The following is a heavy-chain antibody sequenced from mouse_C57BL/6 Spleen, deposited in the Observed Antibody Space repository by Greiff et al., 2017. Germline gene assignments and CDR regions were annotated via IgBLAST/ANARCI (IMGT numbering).Heavy chain of an antibody. D-gene: IGHD1-1*01. Sequence: QVQLQQSGPELVKPGASVKISCKASGYAFSSSWMNWVKQRPGKGLEWIGRIYPGDGDTNYNGKFKGKATLTADKSSSTAYMQLSSLTSEDSAVYFCARFITTVGWGQGTTLTVSS. CDR1: GYAFSSSW. V-gene: IGHV1-82*01. J-gene: IGHJ2*01. CDR2: IYPGDGDT. CDR3: ARFITTVG.